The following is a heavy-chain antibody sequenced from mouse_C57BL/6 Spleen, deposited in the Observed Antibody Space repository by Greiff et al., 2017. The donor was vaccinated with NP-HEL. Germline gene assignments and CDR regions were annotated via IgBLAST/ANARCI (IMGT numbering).Heavy chain of an antibody. CDR3: ARSQLGPFDY. CDR2: IEPNSGGT. CDR1: GYTFTSYW. V-gene: IGHV1-72*01. Sequence: QVQLQQSGAELVKPGASVKLSCKASGYTFTSYWMHWVKQRPGRGLEWIGRIEPNSGGTRYNEKFKSKATLTVDKPSSTAYMQLSSLTSEDSAVYYCARSQLGPFDYWGQGTTLTVSS. D-gene: IGHD4-1*02. J-gene: IGHJ2*01.